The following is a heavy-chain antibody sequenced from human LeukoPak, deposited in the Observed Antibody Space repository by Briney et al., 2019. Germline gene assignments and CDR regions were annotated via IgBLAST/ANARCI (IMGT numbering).Heavy chain of an antibody. Sequence: GGSLRLSCVASGITFSNYAVSWVRQAPEKGLDWVSVISGSAHKIRYADSVKGRFTISRDNSENIVYLQMNNLRVEDTAVYYCAGRRTGYSSGYGHWGQGTLVTVSS. CDR1: GITFSNYA. V-gene: IGHV3-23*01. CDR2: ISGSAHKI. CDR3: AGRRTGYSSGYGH. J-gene: IGHJ4*02. D-gene: IGHD5-18*01.